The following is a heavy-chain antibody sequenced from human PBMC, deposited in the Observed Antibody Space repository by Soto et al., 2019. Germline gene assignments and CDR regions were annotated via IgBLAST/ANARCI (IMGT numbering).Heavy chain of an antibody. J-gene: IGHJ4*02. V-gene: IGHV3-23*01. D-gene: IGHD3-22*01. Sequence: GSLRLSCAASGFTFSSYAMSWVRQAPGKGLEWVSAISGSGGSTYYADSVKGRFTISRDNSKNTLYLQMNSQRAEDTAVYYCAKFHPYDSSGYYYNYWGQGTLVTVSS. CDR2: ISGSGGST. CDR3: AKFHPYDSSGYYYNY. CDR1: GFTFSSYA.